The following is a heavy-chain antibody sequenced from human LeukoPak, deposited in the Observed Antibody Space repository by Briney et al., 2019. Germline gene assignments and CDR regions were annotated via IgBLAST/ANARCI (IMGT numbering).Heavy chain of an antibody. J-gene: IGHJ4*02. CDR1: GFTFSTYE. Sequence: SGGSLRLSCAASGFTFSTYEMNWVRQAPGKGLEWVSYIRGSGRTIYYADSVKGRFTISRDNAKNSLYLQMNSLRTEDTAVYYCASSTAIGYWGQGTLVTVSS. V-gene: IGHV3-48*03. CDR3: ASSTAIGY. CDR2: IRGSGRTI.